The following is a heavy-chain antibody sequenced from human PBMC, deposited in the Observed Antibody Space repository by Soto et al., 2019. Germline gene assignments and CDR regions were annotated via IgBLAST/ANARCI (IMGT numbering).Heavy chain of an antibody. CDR1: GFTFSSYG. V-gene: IGHV3-33*01. J-gene: IGHJ4*02. D-gene: IGHD1-1*01. CDR2: IWYDGTNE. Sequence: QVQLVESGGGVVQPGRSLGLSCAASGFTFSSYGMHWVRQAPGKGLEWLAIIWYDGTNEDYADSVKGRFTISRDNSKNTLYLQMNSLRTEDTAAYYCVRDLGNDSDYWGQGTLVTVSS. CDR3: VRDLGNDSDY.